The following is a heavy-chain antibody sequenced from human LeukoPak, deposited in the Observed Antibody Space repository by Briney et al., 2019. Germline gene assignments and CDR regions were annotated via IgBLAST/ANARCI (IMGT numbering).Heavy chain of an antibody. J-gene: IGHJ4*02. CDR1: GFTFSSYA. CDR2: ISGSGGST. CDR3: AKVVISSGWNFDY. D-gene: IGHD6-19*01. Sequence: GGSLRLSCAASGFTFSSYAMSWVRQAPGKGLEWDSAISGSGGSTYYADSVKGRFTISRDNSKNTLYLQMNSLRAEDTAVYYCAKVVISSGWNFDYWGQGTLVTVSS. V-gene: IGHV3-23*01.